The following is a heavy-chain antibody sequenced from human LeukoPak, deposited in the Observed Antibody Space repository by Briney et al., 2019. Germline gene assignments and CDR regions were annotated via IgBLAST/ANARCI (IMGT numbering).Heavy chain of an antibody. CDR2: VYYSGNT. CDR1: GGSISSSTYY. V-gene: IGHV4-39*07. Sequence: SETLSLTCTVSGGSISSSTYYWGWIRQPPGKGLAWIGSVYYSGNTYYNPSLKSRVTISVDTSKNQFSLKLSSVTAADTAVYYCARWSIAAASDHWGQGTLVTVSS. D-gene: IGHD6-13*01. CDR3: ARWSIAAASDH. J-gene: IGHJ4*02.